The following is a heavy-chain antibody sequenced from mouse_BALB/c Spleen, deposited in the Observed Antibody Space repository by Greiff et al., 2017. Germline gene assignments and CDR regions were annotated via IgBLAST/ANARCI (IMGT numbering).Heavy chain of an antibody. D-gene: IGHD4-1*01. CDR3: ASELGRGFAY. J-gene: IGHJ3*01. CDR1: GFTFSSYA. CDR2: ISSGGST. V-gene: IGHV5-6-5*01. Sequence: EVKVVESGGGLVKPGGSLKLSCAASGFTFSSYAMSWVRQTPEKRLEWVASISSGGSTYYPDSVKGRFTISRDNARNILYLQMSSLRSEDTAMYYCASELGRGFAYWGQGTLVTVSA.